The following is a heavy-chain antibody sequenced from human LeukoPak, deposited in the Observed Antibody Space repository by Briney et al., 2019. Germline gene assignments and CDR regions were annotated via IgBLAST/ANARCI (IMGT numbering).Heavy chain of an antibody. Sequence: GGSLRLSCAASGFTFASYWMTSVRQAPGKGLELVANIKEDGSEKYYVDSVKGRFTISRDNAKNSLYLQMNRLRAEDTALYYCVYGGSYYVAWGQGTLVTVSS. J-gene: IGHJ5*02. CDR3: VYGGSYYVA. CDR1: GFTFASYW. V-gene: IGHV3-7*01. D-gene: IGHD1-26*01. CDR2: IKEDGSEK.